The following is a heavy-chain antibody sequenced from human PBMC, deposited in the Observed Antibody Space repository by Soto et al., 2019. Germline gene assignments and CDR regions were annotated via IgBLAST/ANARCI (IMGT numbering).Heavy chain of an antibody. V-gene: IGHV5-51*01. CDR1: GYSFTSYW. Sequence: GESLKISCKGSGYSFTSYWIGWVRQMPGKGLECMGIIYPGDSDTRYSPSFQGQVTISADKSISTAYLQWSSLKASDTAMYYCARHVDDISTGYYNPRDYYYGMDVWGQGTTVTVSS. CDR2: IYPGDSDT. CDR3: ARHVDDISTGYYNPRDYYYGMDV. J-gene: IGHJ6*02. D-gene: IGHD3-9*01.